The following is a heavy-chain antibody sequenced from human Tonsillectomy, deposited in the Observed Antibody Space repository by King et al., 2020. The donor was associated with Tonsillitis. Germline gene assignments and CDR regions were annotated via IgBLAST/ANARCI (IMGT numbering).Heavy chain of an antibody. V-gene: IGHV4-39*01. J-gene: IGHJ3*02. D-gene: IGHD3-22*01. CDR1: GGSISSSSYY. CDR2: IYYSGST. Sequence: LQLQESGPGLVKPSETLSLTCTVSGGSISSSSYYWGWIRQPPGKGLEWIGSIYYSGSTYYNPSLKSRVTISVDTSKNQFSLKLSSVTAADTAVYYCATGPYYYDSSCYYYGQSDAFDIWGQGTMVTVSS. CDR3: ATGPYYYDSSCYYYGQSDAFDI.